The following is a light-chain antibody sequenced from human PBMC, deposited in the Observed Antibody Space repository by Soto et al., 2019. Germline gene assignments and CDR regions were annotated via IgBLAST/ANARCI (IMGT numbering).Light chain of an antibody. CDR1: STDFVSYNR. J-gene: IGLJ1*01. CDR2: EAS. CDR3: SSYTSDSSYV. V-gene: IGLV2-18*02. Sequence: QSVLTQPPSVSGSPGQSVTISCTGTSTDFVSYNRVSWYQQPPGTAPKLIIYEASNRPSGVPDRFSASKSGNTASLFISGLQAEDEADYYCSSYTSDSSYVFGSGTKVTVL.